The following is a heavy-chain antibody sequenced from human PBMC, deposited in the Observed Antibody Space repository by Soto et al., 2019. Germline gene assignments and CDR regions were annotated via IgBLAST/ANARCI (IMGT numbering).Heavy chain of an antibody. CDR2: ISFNGKNT. D-gene: IGHD3-16*01. Sequence: QVQLVESGGGVVQPGKSLRLSCAASGFTFSAYGMHWVRQAPGKGLEWVTFISFNGKNTDYADSVKGRFTVSRDNARKTLYLKMNSLRVEDTAVYYCADIGGYDSVGGAYWGQGALVTVSS. CDR1: GFTFSAYG. V-gene: IGHV3-33*05. J-gene: IGHJ4*02. CDR3: ADIGGYDSVGGAY.